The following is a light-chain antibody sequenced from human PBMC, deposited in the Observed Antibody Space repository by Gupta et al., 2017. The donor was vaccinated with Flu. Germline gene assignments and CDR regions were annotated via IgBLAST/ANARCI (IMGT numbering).Light chain of an antibody. V-gene: IGKV2-30*01. J-gene: IGKJ1*01. CDR3: MHRTRWPWT. CDR1: ESLVDRDGESY. CDR2: KAS. Sequence: DDAMTQSALSLPVTLGQPASISCRSSESLVDRDGESYVSWFHQRPGQSPRRLSYKASNRDSGVTDRISGSLSGTDFTLTISRLEAEYVGVYYCMHRTRWPWTFGQGTKVE.